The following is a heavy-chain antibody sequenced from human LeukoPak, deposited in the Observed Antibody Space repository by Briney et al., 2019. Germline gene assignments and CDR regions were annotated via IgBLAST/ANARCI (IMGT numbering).Heavy chain of an antibody. V-gene: IGHV3-48*02. D-gene: IGHD3-10*01. CDR2: ISSTSTT. Sequence: GRSLRLSCAVSGFTFGSYTMNWVRQAPGKGLEWVSHISSTSTTYYADSVKGRFTTSRDNAKNLLYLQMNSLRDEDTAVYYCAAAGDYWGQGTLVTVSS. CDR3: AAAGDY. CDR1: GFTFGSYT. J-gene: IGHJ4*02.